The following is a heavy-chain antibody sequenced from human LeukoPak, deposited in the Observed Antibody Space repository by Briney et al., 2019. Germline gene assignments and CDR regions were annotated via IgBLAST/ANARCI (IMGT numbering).Heavy chain of an antibody. CDR3: ARVGSHFDY. Sequence: GASVKVSCKASGYTFTSYYMHWVRQAPGQGLEWMGIINPSGGSTSYAQKFQGRVTTTRDMSASTVYMELSSLRSEDTAVYYCARVGSHFDYWGQGTLVTVSS. J-gene: IGHJ4*02. CDR1: GYTFTSYY. CDR2: INPSGGST. D-gene: IGHD3-10*01. V-gene: IGHV1-46*01.